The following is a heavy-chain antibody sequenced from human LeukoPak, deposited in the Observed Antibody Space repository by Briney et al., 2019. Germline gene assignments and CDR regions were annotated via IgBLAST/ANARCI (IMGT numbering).Heavy chain of an antibody. J-gene: IGHJ4*02. CDR2: INHGDNNT. D-gene: IGHD6-19*01. CDR3: ARKAVATAGIALDN. Sequence: GGSLRLSCAASGFTFRNYAMGWVRQAPGKGLEWVSHINHGDNNTFYADSVKGRFTLSRDSSKNTLYLQMNSLRAEDTAIYYCARKAVATAGIALDNWGQGTVVTVSS. V-gene: IGHV3-23*01. CDR1: GFTFRNYA.